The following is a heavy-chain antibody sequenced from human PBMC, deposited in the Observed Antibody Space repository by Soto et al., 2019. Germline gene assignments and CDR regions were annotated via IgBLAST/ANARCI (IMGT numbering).Heavy chain of an antibody. D-gene: IGHD3-10*01. CDR2: ISGGGGST. CDR3: AKGSRIRGVITIDY. Sequence: EVQLLESGGGLVQPGGSLRLSCAASEFPFSSYAMSWVRRAPGKGLEWVSTISGGGGSTYYADSVKGRFTISRDNSKKTLYLQMNSLRAEDTAVYYCAKGSRIRGVITIDYWGQGTLVTVSS. V-gene: IGHV3-23*01. J-gene: IGHJ4*02. CDR1: EFPFSSYA.